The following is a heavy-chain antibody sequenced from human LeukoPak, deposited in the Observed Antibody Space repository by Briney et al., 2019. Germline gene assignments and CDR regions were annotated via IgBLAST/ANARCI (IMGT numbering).Heavy chain of an antibody. J-gene: IGHJ5*02. D-gene: IGHD2-2*01. Sequence: GGSLRLSCAASGFTFSSYAMSWVRPAPGKGLEWVSAISGSGGSTYYADSVKGRFTISRDNSKNTLYLQMNSLRAEDTAVYYCAKSDVPAAIGDWFDPWGQGTLVTVSS. V-gene: IGHV3-23*01. CDR1: GFTFSSYA. CDR3: AKSDVPAAIGDWFDP. CDR2: ISGSGGST.